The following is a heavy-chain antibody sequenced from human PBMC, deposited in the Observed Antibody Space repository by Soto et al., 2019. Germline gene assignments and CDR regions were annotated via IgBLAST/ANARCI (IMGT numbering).Heavy chain of an antibody. V-gene: IGHV1-2*04. Sequence: ASVKVSCKXSGYTFTGYYMHWVRQAPGQGLEWMGWINPNTGGTNYAQKFQGWVTLSSDTSIGTAYMELSRLRSDGTAVYYCARAFGEIPFDYWGQGTLVTVSS. D-gene: IGHD3-10*01. CDR1: GYTFTGYY. J-gene: IGHJ4*02. CDR3: ARAFGEIPFDY. CDR2: INPNTGGT.